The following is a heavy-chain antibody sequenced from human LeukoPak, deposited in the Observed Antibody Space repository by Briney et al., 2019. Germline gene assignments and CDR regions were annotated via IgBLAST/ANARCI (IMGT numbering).Heavy chain of an antibody. CDR3: VRWKDYYGSGNRYFDY. J-gene: IGHJ4*02. D-gene: IGHD3-10*01. CDR2: IDPNSGDT. Sequence: ASVKLSCKASGFTFTDYYIHWVRQAPGQGLEWMGWIDPNSGDTNYAQNFRGRVTMTRDTSITTSYMELSRLRSDDTAVYYCVRWKDYYGSGNRYFDYWGQGTLVTVSS. V-gene: IGHV1-2*02. CDR1: GFTFTDYY.